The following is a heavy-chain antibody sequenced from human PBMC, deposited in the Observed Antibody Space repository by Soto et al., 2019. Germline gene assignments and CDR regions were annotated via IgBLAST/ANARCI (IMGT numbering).Heavy chain of an antibody. CDR2: IYYSGST. Sequence: PSETLSLTCTVSGGSISSSSYYWGWIRQPPGKGLEWIGSIYYSGSTYYNPSLKSRVTISVDTSKNQFSLKLSSVTAADTAVYYCARAHLGYCSGGSCCFDDWGQGSLVIVSS. J-gene: IGHJ4*02. D-gene: IGHD2-15*01. V-gene: IGHV4-39*07. CDR1: GGSISSSSYY. CDR3: ARAHLGYCSGGSCCFDD.